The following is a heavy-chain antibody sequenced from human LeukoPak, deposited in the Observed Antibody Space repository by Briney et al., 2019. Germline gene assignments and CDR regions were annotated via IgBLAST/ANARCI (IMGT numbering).Heavy chain of an antibody. CDR3: ARLVSFQMFPKVGAKAQGSLGADY. V-gene: IGHV4-34*01. J-gene: IGHJ4*02. Sequence: PSETLSLTCAVYGGSFSGYYWSWIRQPPGKGLEWIGEINHSGSTNYNPSLKSRVTISVDTSKNQFSLRLSSVTAADTAVYYCARLVSFQMFPKVGAKAQGSLGADYWGQGTLVTVSS. CDR2: INHSGST. CDR1: GGSFSGYY. D-gene: IGHD1-26*01.